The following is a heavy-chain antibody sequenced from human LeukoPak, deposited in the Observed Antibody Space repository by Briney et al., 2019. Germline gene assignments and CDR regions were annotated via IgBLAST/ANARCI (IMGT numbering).Heavy chain of an antibody. V-gene: IGHV4-59*01. CDR2: IHYSGST. D-gene: IGHD1-26*01. CDR1: GGSISSYY. Sequence: SETLSLTCTVSGGSISSYYWSWIRQPPGKGLEWIGYIHYSGSTNYNPSLKSRVTISVDTSKKQFSLKLSSVTAADAAVYYCARDRSGSYFSYMDVWGKGTTVTVSS. CDR3: ARDRSGSYFSYMDV. J-gene: IGHJ6*03.